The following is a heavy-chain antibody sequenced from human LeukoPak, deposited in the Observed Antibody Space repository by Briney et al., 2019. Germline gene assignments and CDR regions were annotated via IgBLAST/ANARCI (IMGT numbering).Heavy chain of an antibody. Sequence: GGSLRLSCAASGFTFSSYSMNWVRQAPGKGLEWVSYISSSSTKYYADSVKGRFTISRDNAKNSLYLQMNRLRGEDTAVYYCARGGRYHYYMDVWGKGSTVTVSS. D-gene: IGHD1-1*01. CDR1: GFTFSSYS. J-gene: IGHJ6*03. V-gene: IGHV3-48*04. CDR3: ARGGRYHYYMDV. CDR2: ISSSSTK.